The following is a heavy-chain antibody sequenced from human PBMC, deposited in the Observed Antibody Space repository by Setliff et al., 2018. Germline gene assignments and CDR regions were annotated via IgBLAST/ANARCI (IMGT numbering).Heavy chain of an antibody. J-gene: IGHJ6*02. CDR2: IYHNGNT. CDR1: GGSVSPYF. D-gene: IGHD5-18*01. Sequence: PSETLSPTCTVSGGSVSPYFWSWIRQPPGKGLEWIGYIYHNGNTNFNPSLKTRLTMSVDTSKNQFALNLRSVTAADTAVYYCVRDRTAYSYGLDVWGQGTTVTVSS. V-gene: IGHV4-59*02. CDR3: VRDRTAYSYGLDV.